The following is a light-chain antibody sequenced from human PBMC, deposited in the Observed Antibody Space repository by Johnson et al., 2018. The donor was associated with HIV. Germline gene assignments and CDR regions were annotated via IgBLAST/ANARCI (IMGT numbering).Light chain of an antibody. V-gene: IGLV1-51*02. CDR2: ENS. CDR1: SSNIGNKY. J-gene: IGLJ1*01. CDR3: GTWASNLSAYV. Sequence: QSVLTQPPSVSAAPGQKVTISCSGSSSNIGNKYVSWYQQLPGTAPKLLIYENSKRPSGIPDRFSGSKSGTSATLGITGLQTGDEADYYCGTWASNLSAYVFGTGTKGTVL.